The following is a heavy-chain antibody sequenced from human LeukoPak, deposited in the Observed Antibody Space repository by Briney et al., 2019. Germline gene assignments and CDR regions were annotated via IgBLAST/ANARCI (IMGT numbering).Heavy chain of an antibody. J-gene: IGHJ4*02. D-gene: IGHD3-22*01. Sequence: GGSLRLSCAASGFTFSSYSMNWVRQAPGKGLEWVSSISSTSSYIYYADSVKGRFTISRDNAKNSLYLQMNSLRAGDTAVYYCARDDTYYDSSGYYLDYWGQGTLVTVSS. CDR3: ARDDTYYDSSGYYLDY. CDR2: ISSTSSYI. CDR1: GFTFSSYS. V-gene: IGHV3-21*01.